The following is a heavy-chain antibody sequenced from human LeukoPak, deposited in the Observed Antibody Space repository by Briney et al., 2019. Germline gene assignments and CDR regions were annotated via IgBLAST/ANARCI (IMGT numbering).Heavy chain of an antibody. Sequence: GGSLRLSCAASGVTFITYAMQWVRQAPGRGLEWVAFVSYDGSNKYYADSVKGRFTISRDNSKNTLCLQMNSLRPEDTAVYYCARDSYGMDVWGQGTTVTVSS. CDR1: GVTFITYA. V-gene: IGHV3-30-3*01. J-gene: IGHJ6*02. CDR3: ARDSYGMDV. CDR2: VSYDGSNK.